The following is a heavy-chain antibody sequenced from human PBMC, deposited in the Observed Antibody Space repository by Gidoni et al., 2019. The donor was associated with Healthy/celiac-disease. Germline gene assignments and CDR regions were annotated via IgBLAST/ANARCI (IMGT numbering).Heavy chain of an antibody. CDR1: GFTFSSYA. J-gene: IGHJ5*02. D-gene: IGHD2-8*01. CDR3: AKGGYCTNGVCYTGWFDP. V-gene: IGHV3-23*01. Sequence: EVQLLESGGGLVQPGGSLRLSCAASGFTFSSYAMSWVRQAPGTGLEWGSAISGSGGSTYDADSVKGRFTISRDNSKNTLYLQLNSLRAEDTAVYYCAKGGYCTNGVCYTGWFDPWGQGTLVTVSS. CDR2: ISGSGGST.